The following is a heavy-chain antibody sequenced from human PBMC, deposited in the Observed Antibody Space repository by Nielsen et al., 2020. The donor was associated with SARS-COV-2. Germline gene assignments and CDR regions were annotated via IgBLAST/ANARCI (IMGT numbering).Heavy chain of an antibody. CDR2: ITYDGSNK. D-gene: IGHD3-10*01. V-gene: IGHV3-30*03. CDR3: ARDPGYYLGSGTYYYYNMDV. CDR1: GFTFRIYG. Sequence: LSLTCAASGFTFRIYGMHWVRQAPGRGLEWVAVITYDGSNKYYAESVKGRFTVSRDNSKNTLFLQMNSLKPEDSAVYYCARDPGYYLGSGTYYYYNMDVWGQGATVTVSS. J-gene: IGHJ6*02.